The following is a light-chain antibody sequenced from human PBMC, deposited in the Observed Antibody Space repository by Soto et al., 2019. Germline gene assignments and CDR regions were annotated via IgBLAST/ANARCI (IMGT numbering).Light chain of an antibody. J-gene: IGLJ1*01. CDR1: SSDVGDHNL. CDR2: GVT. Sequence: HSALTQPPSASGSPGQSVTISCTGTSSDVGDHNLVSWYQQHPGKAPKLLIWGVTNRPSGVPHRFSGSKSGNTASLTVSGLQAEDEADYYCSSYAGSDNYVFGTGTKLTVL. CDR3: SSYAGSDNYV. V-gene: IGLV2-8*01.